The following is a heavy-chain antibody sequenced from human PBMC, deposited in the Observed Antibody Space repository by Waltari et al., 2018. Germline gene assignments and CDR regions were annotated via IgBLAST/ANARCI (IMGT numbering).Heavy chain of an antibody. CDR2: ISYDGSNK. D-gene: IGHD3-10*01. J-gene: IGHJ6*02. CDR1: GFTFSSYG. Sequence: QVQLVESGGGVVQPGRSLRLSCAASGFTFSSYGMHWVRQAPGKGLEWVAVISYDGSNKYYADSVKGRFTISRDNSKNTLYLQMNSLRAEDTAVYYCAKALELLWFGELRTPYGMDVWGQGTTVIVSS. CDR3: AKALELLWFGELRTPYGMDV. V-gene: IGHV3-30*18.